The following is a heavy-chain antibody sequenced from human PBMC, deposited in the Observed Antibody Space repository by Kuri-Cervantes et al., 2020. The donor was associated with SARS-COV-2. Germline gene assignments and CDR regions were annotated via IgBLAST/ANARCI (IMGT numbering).Heavy chain of an antibody. J-gene: IGHJ6*02. CDR2: IIPILGLV. V-gene: IGHV1-69*10. CDR1: GGTFRTYT. D-gene: IGHD2-2*01. Sequence: SVKVSCKASGGTFRTYTLNWVRQAPGQGLEWIGGIIPILGLVNDAQKFRGRVTITADKSTSTAYMELSSLRSEDTAAYYCARESGGGYCSSTSPCNPVNYYYYAMDVWGQGTTVTVSS. CDR3: ARESGGGYCSSTSPCNPVNYYYYAMDV.